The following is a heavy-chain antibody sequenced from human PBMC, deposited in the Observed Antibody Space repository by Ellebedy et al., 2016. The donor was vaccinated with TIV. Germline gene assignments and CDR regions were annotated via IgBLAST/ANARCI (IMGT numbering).Heavy chain of an antibody. CDR1: GGSTSSYY. J-gene: IGHJ4*02. Sequence: MPSETLSLTCTVSGGSTSSYYWSWIRQPPGRRLEWIGYIYNNGGTNYNPSLTSRVTISLDTSKNQFSLKLASVSAADTAVYYCARGLRGPFDYWGQGTLVTVSS. CDR2: IYNNGGT. V-gene: IGHV4-59*01. CDR3: ARGLRGPFDY.